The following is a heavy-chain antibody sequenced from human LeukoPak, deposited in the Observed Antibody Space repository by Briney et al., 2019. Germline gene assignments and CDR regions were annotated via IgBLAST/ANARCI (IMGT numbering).Heavy chain of an antibody. CDR3: ARGLDYYGSGSYRHYYYMDV. V-gene: IGHV1-2*02. CDR1: GYTFTGYY. CDR2: INPNSGGT. J-gene: IGHJ6*03. Sequence: RASVKVSCKASGYTFTGYYMHWVRQAPGQGLERMGWINPNSGGTNYAQKFQGRVTMTRDTSISTAYMELSRLRSDDTAVYYCARGLDYYGSGSYRHYYYMDVWGKGTTVTISS. D-gene: IGHD3-10*01.